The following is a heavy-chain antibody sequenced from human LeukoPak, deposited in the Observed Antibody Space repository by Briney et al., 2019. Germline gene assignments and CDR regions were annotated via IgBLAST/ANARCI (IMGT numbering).Heavy chain of an antibody. CDR1: GFTFSSYG. CDR2: IRYDGSNK. Sequence: SGGSLRLSCAAPGFTFSSYGMHWVRQAPGKGLEWVAFIRYDGSNKYYADSVKGRFTISRDNSKNTLYLQMNSLRAEDTAVYYCAKDRGELEPFYFDYWGQGTLVTVSS. V-gene: IGHV3-30*02. D-gene: IGHD1-1*01. J-gene: IGHJ4*02. CDR3: AKDRGELEPFYFDY.